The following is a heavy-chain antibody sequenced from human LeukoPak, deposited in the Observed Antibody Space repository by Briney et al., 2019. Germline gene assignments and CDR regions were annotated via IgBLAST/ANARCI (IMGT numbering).Heavy chain of an antibody. Sequence: PGGSLRLSCAASGSTFSTFSMNWVRQPPGKGLEWVSYIGSSLNTKYYADSVKGRFTISRDNAKNSLYLQMNSLRDEDTAVYYCAKDGDYGDYLDYWGQGTLVTVSS. CDR3: AKDGDYGDYLDY. D-gene: IGHD4-17*01. J-gene: IGHJ4*02. V-gene: IGHV3-48*02. CDR2: IGSSLNTK. CDR1: GSTFSTFS.